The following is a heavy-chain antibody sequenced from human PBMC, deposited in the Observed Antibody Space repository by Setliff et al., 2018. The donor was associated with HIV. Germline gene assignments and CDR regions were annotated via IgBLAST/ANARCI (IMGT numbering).Heavy chain of an antibody. CDR3: ARESDCSSARCQAALEWLEWNYYYGMDV. D-gene: IGHD3-3*01. Sequence: GGSLRLSCAASGFTFSDYYLNWFRLAPGKGLEWISHITNTGSSTNYADSVKGRFTISRDNAKNSLYLQMNSLRAEDTAVYYCARESDCSSARCQAALEWLEWNYYYGMDVWGQGTTVTVSS. CDR1: GFTFSDYY. J-gene: IGHJ6*02. CDR2: ITNTGSST. V-gene: IGHV3-11*04.